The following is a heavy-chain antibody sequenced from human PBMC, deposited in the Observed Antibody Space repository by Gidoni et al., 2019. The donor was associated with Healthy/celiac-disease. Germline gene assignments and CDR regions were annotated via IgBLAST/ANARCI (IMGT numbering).Heavy chain of an antibody. Sequence: QVQLVQSGAEVKKPGASVKVSCKASGSTFTSYGISWVRQAPGQGLEWMGWISAYNGNTNYAQKLQVRGTMTTDTSTSTAYMELRSLRSDDTAVYYCAREEDPRIPYDAFDIWGQGTMVTVSS. J-gene: IGHJ3*02. D-gene: IGHD2-15*01. CDR3: AREEDPRIPYDAFDI. V-gene: IGHV1-18*01. CDR2: ISAYNGNT. CDR1: GSTFTSYG.